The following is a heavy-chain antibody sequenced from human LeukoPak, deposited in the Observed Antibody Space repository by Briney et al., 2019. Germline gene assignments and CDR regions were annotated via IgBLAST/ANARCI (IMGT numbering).Heavy chain of an antibody. Sequence: GGSLRLSCAASGFTFSSYAMGWVRQAPGKGLEWVSAISGSGGSTYYADSVKGRFTTSRDNSKNTLYLQMNSLRAEDTAVYYCAKAGRGYSYGYRGDFDYWGQGTLVTVSS. D-gene: IGHD5-18*01. J-gene: IGHJ4*02. CDR3: AKAGRGYSYGYRGDFDY. V-gene: IGHV3-23*01. CDR2: ISGSGGST. CDR1: GFTFSSYA.